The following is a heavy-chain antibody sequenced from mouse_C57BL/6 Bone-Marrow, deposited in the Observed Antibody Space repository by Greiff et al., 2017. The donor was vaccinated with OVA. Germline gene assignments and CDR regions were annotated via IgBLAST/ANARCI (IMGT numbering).Heavy chain of an antibody. CDR3: TGPITTVVPGDY. D-gene: IGHD1-1*01. V-gene: IGHV6-3*01. CDR2: IRLKSDNYAT. Sequence: EVQLQESGGGLVQPGGSMKLSCVASGFTFSNYWMNWVRQSPEKGLEWVAQIRLKSDNYATHYAESVKGRFTISRDDSKSSVYLQMNNLRAEDTGIYYCTGPITTVVPGDYWGQGTLVTVSA. J-gene: IGHJ3*01. CDR1: GFTFSNYW.